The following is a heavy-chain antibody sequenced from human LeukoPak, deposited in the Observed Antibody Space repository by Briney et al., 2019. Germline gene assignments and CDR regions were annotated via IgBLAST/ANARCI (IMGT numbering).Heavy chain of an antibody. J-gene: IGHJ4*02. CDR3: ARDHIERGLN. CDR1: GGSISSYY. CDR2: IYYSGST. V-gene: IGHV4-59*01. Sequence: SETLSLTCTVSGGSISSYYWSWIRQPPGKGLEWIGYIYYSGSTNYNPSLKSRVTISVDTSKNQFSLKLSSVTAADTAVYYCARDHIERGLNWGQGTLVTASS.